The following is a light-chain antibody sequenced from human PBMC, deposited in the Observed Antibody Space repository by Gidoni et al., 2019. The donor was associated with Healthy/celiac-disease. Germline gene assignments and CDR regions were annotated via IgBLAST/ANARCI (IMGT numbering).Light chain of an antibody. CDR3: QQLNSYPPHT. CDR1: QGISSY. V-gene: IGKV1-9*01. J-gene: IGKJ4*01. Sequence: DIPLTQSPSFLSASVGDRVTITCRASQGISSYVAWYQQKPGKAPKLLIYAASTLQSGVPSRFSGSGSGTEFTLTISSLQPEDFATYYCQQLNSYPPHTFXGXTKVEIK. CDR2: AAS.